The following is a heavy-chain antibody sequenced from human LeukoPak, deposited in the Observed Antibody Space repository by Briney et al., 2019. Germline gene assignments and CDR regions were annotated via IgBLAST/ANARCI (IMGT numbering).Heavy chain of an antibody. CDR3: ARHLGGYFDY. CDR2: IFYSGST. D-gene: IGHD3-16*01. V-gene: IGHV4-59*05. CDR1: GGSIRSHY. Sequence: SETLSLTCSVSGGSIRSHYWSWIRQPPGKGLEWIGSIFYSGSTYYNPSLKSRVTISVDTSKKQFSLKLSSVTAADTAVYYCARHLGGYFDYWGQGTLVTVSS. J-gene: IGHJ4*02.